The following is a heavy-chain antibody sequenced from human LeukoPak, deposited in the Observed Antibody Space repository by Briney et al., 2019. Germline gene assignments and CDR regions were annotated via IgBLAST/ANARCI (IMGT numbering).Heavy chain of an antibody. CDR2: INPNSGDT. CDR1: GYTFTDYY. Sequence: ASVKVSCKASGYTFTDYYMHWVRQAPGQGFEWMGWINPNSGDTNYAQKFQGRVTMTRDTSISTAHMALSRLRSDDTAVYYCARANFLYCSSTTCLFDYWGQGTLVIVSS. D-gene: IGHD2-2*01. J-gene: IGHJ4*02. CDR3: ARANFLYCSSTTCLFDY. V-gene: IGHV1-2*02.